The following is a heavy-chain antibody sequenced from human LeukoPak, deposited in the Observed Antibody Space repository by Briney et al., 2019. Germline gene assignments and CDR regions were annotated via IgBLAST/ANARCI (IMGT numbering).Heavy chain of an antibody. CDR2: ISYDGGNK. Sequence: GGSLRLSCAASGFTFSSYALHWVRQAPGRGLEWVAVISYDGGNKYFPDSVKGRFTISRDNSKNTVYLRMNSLRAEDTALYHCARDRYSSGYYLDYWGQGTLVTVSS. CDR3: ARDRYSSGYYLDY. D-gene: IGHD5-18*01. CDR1: GFTFSSYA. V-gene: IGHV3-30*04. J-gene: IGHJ4*02.